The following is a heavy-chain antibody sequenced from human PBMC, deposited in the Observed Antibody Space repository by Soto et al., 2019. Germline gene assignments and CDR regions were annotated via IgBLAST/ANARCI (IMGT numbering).Heavy chain of an antibody. V-gene: IGHV3-23*01. J-gene: IGHJ5*02. Sequence: GGSLRLSCAASTMSFNTYGVTWVRQAPGKGLEWVSTVTVTGGSTYYADYVKGRFTISRDRSNYTVSLLLNSLRVEDTARYYCARQRSPEGWFDPGGQGTLVTVSS. CDR1: TMSFNTYG. CDR2: VTVTGGST. CDR3: ARQRSPEGWFDP. D-gene: IGHD3-10*01.